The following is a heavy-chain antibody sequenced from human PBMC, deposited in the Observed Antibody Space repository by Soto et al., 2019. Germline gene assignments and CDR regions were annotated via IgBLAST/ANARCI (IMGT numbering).Heavy chain of an antibody. CDR2: IHNSGST. CDR1: GGSVSSCCNY. J-gene: IGHJ4*02. V-gene: IGHV4-39*01. Sequence: SETLSLTCTVSGGSVSSCCNYWGWVRQPPGKGLEWIGSIHNSGSTSYKPSLKSRVTISVDTPKNQFSLNLTSVTAADTAVYYCTRGLSSPSATGIWGQGTLVTVSS. D-gene: IGHD6-6*01. CDR3: TRGLSSPSATGI.